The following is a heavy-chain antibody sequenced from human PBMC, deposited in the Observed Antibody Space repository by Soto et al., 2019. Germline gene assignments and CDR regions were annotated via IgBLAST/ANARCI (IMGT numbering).Heavy chain of an antibody. V-gene: IGHV1-69*13. J-gene: IGHJ4*02. D-gene: IGHD6-13*01. Sequence: SVEVSCKASGGTFSSYTIAWVRQAPGQGLECMGEIIPLFGTTNYVEKFQGRLTITADASTSTAYMELSSLRSEDTAMYYCARDSIQEAGTDYWGQGTLVTVSS. CDR3: ARDSIQEAGTDY. CDR1: GGTFSSYT. CDR2: IIPLFGTT.